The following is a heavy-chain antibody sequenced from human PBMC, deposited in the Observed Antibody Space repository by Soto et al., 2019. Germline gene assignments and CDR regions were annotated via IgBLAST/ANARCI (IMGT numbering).Heavy chain of an antibody. CDR1: GGSISSYY. CDR2: IYYSGST. V-gene: IGHV4-59*01. Sequence: SETLSLTCTVSGGSISSYYWSWIRQPPGKGLEWIGYIYYSGSTNYNPSLKSRVTISVDTSKNQFSLKLSSVAAADTAVYYCARGAVGGYSYGWALDYWGQGTLVTVSS. D-gene: IGHD5-18*01. J-gene: IGHJ4*02. CDR3: ARGAVGGYSYGWALDY.